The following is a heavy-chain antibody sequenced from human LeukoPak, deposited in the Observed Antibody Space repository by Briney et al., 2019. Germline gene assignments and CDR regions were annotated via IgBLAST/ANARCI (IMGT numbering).Heavy chain of an antibody. V-gene: IGHV1-2*02. CDR3: ARLSYSGYDHYFDY. D-gene: IGHD5-12*01. CDR1: GYTFTGYY. J-gene: IGHJ4*02. Sequence: ASVKVCCKASGYTFTGYYMHWVRQAPGQGLEWMGWINPNSGGTNYAQKFQGRVTMTRDTSISTAYMELSRLRSDDTAVYYCARLSYSGYDHYFDYWGQGTLVTVSS. CDR2: INPNSGGT.